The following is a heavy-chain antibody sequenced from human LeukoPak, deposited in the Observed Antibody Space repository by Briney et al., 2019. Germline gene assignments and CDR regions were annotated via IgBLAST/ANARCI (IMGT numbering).Heavy chain of an antibody. CDR3: ARYGTPHCSSTSCYLLIREYYFDY. CDR2: INHSGST. CDR1: GGSFSGYY. Sequence: SETLSLTCAVYGGSFSGYYWSWIRQPPGKGLEWIGEINHSGSTNYNPSLKSRVTTSVDTSKNQFSLKLSSVTAADTAVYYCARYGTPHCSSTSCYLLIREYYFDYWGQGTLVTVSS. J-gene: IGHJ4*02. D-gene: IGHD2-2*01. V-gene: IGHV4-34*01.